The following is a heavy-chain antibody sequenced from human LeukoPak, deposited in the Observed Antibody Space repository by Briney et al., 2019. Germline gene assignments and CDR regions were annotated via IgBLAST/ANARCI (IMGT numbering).Heavy chain of an antibody. J-gene: IGHJ4*02. CDR2: IYSGGST. V-gene: IGHV3-66*01. CDR1: GFTVSSNY. Sequence: GGSLRLSCAASGFTVSSNYMSWVRQAPGKGLKWVSVIYSGGSTYYADSVKGRFTISRDNSKNTLYLQMNSLRAEDTAVYYCARGHYYDSSGYFFWGQGTLVTVSS. D-gene: IGHD3-22*01. CDR3: ARGHYYDSSGYFF.